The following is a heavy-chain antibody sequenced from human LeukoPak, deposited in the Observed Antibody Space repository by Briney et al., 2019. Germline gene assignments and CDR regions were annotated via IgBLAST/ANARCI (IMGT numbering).Heavy chain of an antibody. CDR2: INHSGST. CDR3: ARGPLRLDY. D-gene: IGHD4-17*01. CDR1: GGSFSGYY. J-gene: IGHJ4*02. V-gene: IGHV4-34*01. Sequence: KTSETLSLTCAVYGGSFSGYYWSWIRQPPGEGLEWIGEINHSGSTNYDPSLKSRVTISVDTSKNQFSLKLSSVTAADTAVYYCARGPLRLDYWGQGTLVTVSS.